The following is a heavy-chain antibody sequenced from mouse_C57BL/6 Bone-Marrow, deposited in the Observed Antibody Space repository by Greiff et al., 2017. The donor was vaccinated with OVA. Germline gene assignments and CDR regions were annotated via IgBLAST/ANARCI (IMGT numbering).Heavy chain of an antibody. V-gene: IGHV1-55*01. CDR2: IYPGSGST. CDR3: ARRYYGSSYWYFDV. J-gene: IGHJ1*03. Sequence: VQLQQPGAELVKPGASVKMSCKASGYTFTSYWITWVKQRPGQGLEWSGDIYPGSGSTNYNEKFKSKATLTVDTSSSTAYMQLSSLTSEDSAVYYCARRYYGSSYWYFDVWGTGTTVTVSS. CDR1: GYTFTSYW. D-gene: IGHD1-1*01.